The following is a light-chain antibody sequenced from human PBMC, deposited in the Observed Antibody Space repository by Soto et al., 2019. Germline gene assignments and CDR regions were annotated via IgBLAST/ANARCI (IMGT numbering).Light chain of an antibody. J-gene: IGLJ3*02. CDR3: CSYAGSYTLGV. CDR1: SSDVGGYNF. Sequence: QSALTQPRSVSGSPGQSVTISCTGTSSDVGGYNFVSWYQQFPGKAPKLIIYDVTKRPSGVPDRFSGSKSGNTASLTISGLQAEDEADYYCCSYAGSYTLGVFGGGTQLTVL. V-gene: IGLV2-11*01. CDR2: DVT.